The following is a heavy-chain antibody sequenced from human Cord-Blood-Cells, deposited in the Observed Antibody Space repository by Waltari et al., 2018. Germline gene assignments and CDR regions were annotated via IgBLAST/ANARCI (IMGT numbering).Heavy chain of an antibody. V-gene: IGHV4-34*01. J-gene: IGHJ3*02. CDR1: GGSFSGYY. CDR3: ARPPPAAATFNDAFDI. Sequence: QVQLQQWGAGLLKPSETLSLTCAVYGGSFSGYYWSWIRQPPGKGLEWIGEINHSGSTNYNPSSKSRVTISVDTSKNQFSLKLSSVTAADTAVYYCARPPPAAATFNDAFDIWGQGTMVTVSS. D-gene: IGHD2-15*01. CDR2: INHSGST.